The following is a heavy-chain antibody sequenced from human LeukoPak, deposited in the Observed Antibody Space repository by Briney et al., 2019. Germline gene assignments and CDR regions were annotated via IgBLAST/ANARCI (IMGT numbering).Heavy chain of an antibody. V-gene: IGHV3-48*01. CDR3: AKTRPLDSSSWSHGDY. Sequence: GGSLRLSCAASGFTFSSYSMNWVRQAPGKGLEWVSYISSSSSTIYYADSVKGRFTISRDNSKNTLYLQMNSLRAEDTAVYYCAKTRPLDSSSWSHGDYWGQGTLVTVSS. CDR1: GFTFSSYS. CDR2: ISSSSSTI. J-gene: IGHJ4*02. D-gene: IGHD6-13*01.